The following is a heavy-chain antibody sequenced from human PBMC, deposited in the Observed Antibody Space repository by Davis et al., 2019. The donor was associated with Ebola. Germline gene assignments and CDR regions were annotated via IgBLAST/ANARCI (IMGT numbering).Heavy chain of an antibody. D-gene: IGHD1-20*01. CDR2: IYTGDSDT. J-gene: IGHJ3*02. V-gene: IGHV5-51*01. CDR3: ASLRRTITGMDDGFDI. Sequence: PGGSLRLSCKDSENSFSTYWIGWVRQMPGKGLEWMGLIYTGDSDTRYSPSFRGQVTISADKSTRTAYLQWGSLKASDTAMYYCASLRRTITGMDDGFDIWGQGTMVTVSS. CDR1: ENSFSTYW.